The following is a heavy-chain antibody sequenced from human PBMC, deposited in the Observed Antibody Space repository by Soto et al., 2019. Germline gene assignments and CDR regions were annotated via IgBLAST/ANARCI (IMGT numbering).Heavy chain of an antibody. CDR3: ARGPFRPSAMDV. CDR1: GDNFKKNV. V-gene: IGHV1-69*10. J-gene: IGHJ6*02. Sequence: ASVKVSCKTSGDNFKKNVFTWVRQAPGQGLEWMGGTIPALGKTHYIEKFQGRVTISVDDATRTVYMEVRDLTSEDTAIYYCARGPFRPSAMDVWGQGTTVTVSS. D-gene: IGHD3-10*01. CDR2: TIPALGKT.